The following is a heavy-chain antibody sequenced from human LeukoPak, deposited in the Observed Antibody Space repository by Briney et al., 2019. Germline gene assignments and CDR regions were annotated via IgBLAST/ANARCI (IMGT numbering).Heavy chain of an antibody. CDR2: IYYSGST. CDR1: GGSISSYY. Sequence: PSETLSLTCTVSGGSISSYYWSWIRQPPGKGLEWIRYIYYSGSTNYNPSLKSRVTISVDTSKNQFSLKLSSVTAADTAVYYCARVGDYGDYYYYGMDVWGQGTTVTVSS. CDR3: ARVGDYGDYYYYGMDV. D-gene: IGHD4-17*01. J-gene: IGHJ6*02. V-gene: IGHV4-59*01.